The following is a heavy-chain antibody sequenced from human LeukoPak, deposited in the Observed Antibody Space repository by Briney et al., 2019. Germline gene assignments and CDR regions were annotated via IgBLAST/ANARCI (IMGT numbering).Heavy chain of an antibody. D-gene: IGHD2-2*01. V-gene: IGHV3-11*04. J-gene: IGHJ4*02. Sequence: PGGSLRLSCAASGFTFSDYYMSWIRQAPGKGLEWVSYIGSRGETIYHADSVKGRFTISRDNSKNTLYLQMNNLRPEDTAFYYCAKDQCTRTSCDGYPGYWGQGTLVTVSP. CDR1: GFTFSDYY. CDR2: IGSRGETI. CDR3: AKDQCTRTSCDGYPGY.